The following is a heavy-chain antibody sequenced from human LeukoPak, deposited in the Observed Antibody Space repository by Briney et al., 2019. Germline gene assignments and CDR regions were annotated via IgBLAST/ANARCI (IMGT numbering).Heavy chain of an antibody. J-gene: IGHJ4*02. CDR2: MNPNSGKT. CDR3: ARGMQGQHPY. Sequence: EWMGWMNPNSGKTGYAQKFQGRVTMTGNTSISTAYMELSSLRSEDTAVYYCARGMQGQHPYWGQGTLVTVSS. V-gene: IGHV1-8*01.